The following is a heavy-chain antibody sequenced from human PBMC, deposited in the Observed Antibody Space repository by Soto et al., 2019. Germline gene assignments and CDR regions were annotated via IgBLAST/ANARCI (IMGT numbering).Heavy chain of an antibody. D-gene: IGHD3-22*01. Sequence: PSETLSFTCAVYGGSFSGYYWSWIRQPPGKGLEWIGEINHSGSTNYNPSLKSRVTISVDTSKDQFSLKLGSVTAADTAVYYCAIIVVVITNRWFDPWGQGTLVTVSS. J-gene: IGHJ5*02. V-gene: IGHV4-34*01. CDR3: AIIVVVITNRWFDP. CDR2: INHSGST. CDR1: GGSFSGYY.